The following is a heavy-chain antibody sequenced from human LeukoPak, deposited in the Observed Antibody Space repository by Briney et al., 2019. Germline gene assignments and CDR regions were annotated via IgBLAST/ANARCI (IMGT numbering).Heavy chain of an antibody. CDR1: GFTFDDYG. V-gene: IGHV3-20*04. CDR2: ISWKREVV. D-gene: IGHD2-15*01. CDR3: VRWPEGP. Sequence: PGGSLRLSCAASGFTFDDYGMSWVRQAPGKGLEWVSGISWKREVVGYVDSVKGRFSISRDSAKKSLYLEMNNLRVEDTGIYCCVRWPEGPWGQGIRVTVSS. J-gene: IGHJ5*02.